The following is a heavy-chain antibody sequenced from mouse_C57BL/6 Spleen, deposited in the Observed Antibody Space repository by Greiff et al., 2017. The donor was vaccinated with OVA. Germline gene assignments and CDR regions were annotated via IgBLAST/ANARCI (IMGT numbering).Heavy chain of an antibody. CDR1: GYTFTSYW. CDR2: IDPSDSYT. V-gene: IGHV1-69*01. J-gene: IGHJ3*01. CDR3: ARGEIYYYGSSYSWFAY. Sequence: QVQLKQPGAELVMPGASVKLSCKASGYTFTSYWMHWVKQRPGQGLEWIGEIDPSDSYTNYNQKFKGKSTLTVDKSSSTAYMQLSSLTSEDSAVYYCARGEIYYYGSSYSWFAYWGQGTLVTVSA. D-gene: IGHD1-1*01.